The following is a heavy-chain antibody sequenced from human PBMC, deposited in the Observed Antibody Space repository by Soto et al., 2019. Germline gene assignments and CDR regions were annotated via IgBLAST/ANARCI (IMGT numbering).Heavy chain of an antibody. Sequence: GASVKVSCKASGYTFTSYGISWVRQAPGQGLEWMGWISAYNGNTNYAQKLQGRVTMTTDTSTSTAYMELRSLRSDDTAVYYCASTYGDYEMDNWFGHWGQGTLVTGSS. D-gene: IGHD4-17*01. CDR3: ASTYGDYEMDNWFGH. CDR1: GYTFTSYG. V-gene: IGHV1-18*01. J-gene: IGHJ5*02. CDR2: ISAYNGNT.